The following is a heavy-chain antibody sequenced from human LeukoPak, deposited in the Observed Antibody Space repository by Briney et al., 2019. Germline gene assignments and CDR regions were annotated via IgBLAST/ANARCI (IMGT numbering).Heavy chain of an antibody. CDR3: ARGYYDSSGYYLIDY. D-gene: IGHD3-22*01. V-gene: IGHV3-74*01. Sequence: PGGSLRLSCAASGFTFGNYWMHWVRQAPGKGLVWDSRINSDGRSTSYADSVKGRFTISRDNAKNTLYLQMNSLRAEDTAVYYCARGYYDSSGYYLIDYWGQGTLVTVSS. CDR2: INSDGRST. J-gene: IGHJ4*02. CDR1: GFTFGNYW.